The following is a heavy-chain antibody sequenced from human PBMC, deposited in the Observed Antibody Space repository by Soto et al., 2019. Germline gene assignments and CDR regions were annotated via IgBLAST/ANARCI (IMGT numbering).Heavy chain of an antibody. J-gene: IGHJ4*02. CDR3: ARHGSSWEDPFDY. V-gene: IGHV5-10-1*01. CDR2: IDPSDSYT. CDR1: GYSFTSYW. D-gene: IGHD6-13*01. Sequence: PGESLKISCKGSGYSFTSYWISWVCQMPGKGLEWMGRIDPSDSYTNYSPSFQGHVTISADKSISTAYLQWSSLKASDTAMYYCARHGSSWEDPFDYWGQGTLVTVS.